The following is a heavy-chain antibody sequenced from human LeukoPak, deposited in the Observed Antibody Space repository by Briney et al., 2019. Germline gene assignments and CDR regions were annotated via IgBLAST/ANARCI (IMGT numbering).Heavy chain of an antibody. V-gene: IGHV4-61*01. D-gene: IGHD5-12*01. Sequence: SSETLSLTCTVSGYSISSGYYWGWIRQPPGKGLEWIGYIYNSGSTNYNPSLKSRVTISLDTSKNQFSLKLSSVTAADTAVYYCATHSPEWRYSGYYNYYYIDVWGKGTTVTVSS. CDR3: ATHSPEWRYSGYYNYYYIDV. J-gene: IGHJ6*03. CDR2: IYNSGST. CDR1: GYSISSGYY.